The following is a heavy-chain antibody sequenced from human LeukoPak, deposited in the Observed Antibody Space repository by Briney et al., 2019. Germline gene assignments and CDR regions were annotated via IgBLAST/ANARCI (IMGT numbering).Heavy chain of an antibody. V-gene: IGHV4-4*07. CDR1: GGSISSYY. J-gene: IGHJ3*02. Sequence: SETLSLTCTVSGGSISSYYWSWIRQPAGKGLESIGHISTSGSTNYNPSLKSRVTMSVDTSKSQFSLKLSSVTAADTAVYYCARGRRGSYGAFDIWGQGTMVTVSS. CDR3: ARGRRGSYGAFDI. D-gene: IGHD1-26*01. CDR2: ISTSGST.